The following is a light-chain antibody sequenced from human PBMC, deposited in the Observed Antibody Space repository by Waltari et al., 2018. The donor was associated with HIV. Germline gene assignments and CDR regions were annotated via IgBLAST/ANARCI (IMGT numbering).Light chain of an antibody. Sequence: DIVMTQSPDSLAVSLGERATIHCKSSQGLLYSSNNKNYLAWYQQKPRQPPKLLIYCASTRVSGVPERCRGSGSGTDFTLTISSLQAEDVAVYYCQQYYTIPLTFGGGTKVEIK. CDR1: QGLLYSSNNKNY. V-gene: IGKV4-1*01. J-gene: IGKJ4*01. CDR3: QQYYTIPLT. CDR2: CAS.